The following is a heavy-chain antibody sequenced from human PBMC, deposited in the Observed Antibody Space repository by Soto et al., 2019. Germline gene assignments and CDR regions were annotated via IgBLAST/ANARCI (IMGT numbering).Heavy chain of an antibody. Sequence: ASVKVSCKASGYTFTSYYMHWVRQAPGQGLEWMGIINPSGGSTSYAQKFQGRVTMTRDTSTSTVYMELSSLRSEDTAVYYCARDNFRPSHDQSMDVWGQGTTVNVSS. J-gene: IGHJ6*02. CDR1: GYTFTSYY. V-gene: IGHV1-46*01. D-gene: IGHD1-1*01. CDR3: ARDNFRPSHDQSMDV. CDR2: INPSGGST.